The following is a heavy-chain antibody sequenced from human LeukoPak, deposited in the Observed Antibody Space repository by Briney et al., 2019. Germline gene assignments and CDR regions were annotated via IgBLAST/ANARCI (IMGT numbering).Heavy chain of an antibody. Sequence: KPSETLSLTCTVSGGSISSSSYYWGWIRQPPGKGLEWIGTIYYSGSTYYNPSLKSQVALSVDTSKNQFSLKLSSVTAADTAVYYCAREGPGGIVVVTANEDKRGGTFDYWGQGTLVTVSS. V-gene: IGHV4-39*02. CDR1: GGSISSSSYY. CDR2: IYYSGST. J-gene: IGHJ4*02. CDR3: AREGPGGIVVVTANEDKRGGTFDY. D-gene: IGHD2-21*02.